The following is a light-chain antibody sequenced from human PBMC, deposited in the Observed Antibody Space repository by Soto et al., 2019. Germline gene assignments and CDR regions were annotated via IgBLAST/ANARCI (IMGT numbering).Light chain of an antibody. J-gene: IGLJ2*01. Sequence: QSVLTQSPSASASLGASVKLTCTLSSGHSNYAIAWHQQRPEKGPRYLMKLNSDGSHSKGDGIPDRFSGSISGAERYLTISSLQSEDDAEYYCQTWGTGIQVFGGGTQLTVL. CDR1: SGHSNYA. CDR3: QTWGTGIQV. V-gene: IGLV4-69*01. CDR2: LNSDGSH.